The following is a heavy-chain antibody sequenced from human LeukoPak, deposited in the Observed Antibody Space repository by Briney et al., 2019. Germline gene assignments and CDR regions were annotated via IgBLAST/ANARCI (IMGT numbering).Heavy chain of an antibody. D-gene: IGHD2/OR15-2a*01. CDR1: GNTFSDLS. CDR2: FDPEHVET. Sequence: AASVKVSCKVSGNTFSDLSMNWVRQAPGKGLEWMGGFDPEHVETIYAQKFQGRVTMTEDTSTDTAYMELSSLRPEDTAVYYCATDFYRGRQFDYWGQGTPVTVSS. V-gene: IGHV1-24*01. CDR3: ATDFYRGRQFDY. J-gene: IGHJ4*02.